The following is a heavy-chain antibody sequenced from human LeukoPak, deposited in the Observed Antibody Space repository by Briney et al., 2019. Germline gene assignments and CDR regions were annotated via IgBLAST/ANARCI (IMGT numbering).Heavy chain of an antibody. D-gene: IGHD1-26*01. CDR2: ITSGSSHI. V-gene: IGHV3-21*01. J-gene: IGHJ6*03. Sequence: PGGSLRLSCAASGFTFSSYNMNWVRQTPGQGLEWVSSITSGSSHIYYADSVKGRFTISRDNAKSSLYLQMNSLRAEDTAVYYCARDPYSGSYVIEYCYYMDVWGKGTTVTISS. CDR3: ARDPYSGSYVIEYCYYMDV. CDR1: GFTFSSYN.